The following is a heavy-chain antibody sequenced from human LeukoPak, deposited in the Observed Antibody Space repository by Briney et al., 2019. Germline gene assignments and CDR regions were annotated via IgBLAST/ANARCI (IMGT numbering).Heavy chain of an antibody. CDR2: INPNSGDT. Sequence: APVKVSCKASGYTFTGYYMHWVRQAPGQGLEWMGWINPNSGDTNYAQKFQARVTMTRDTSISTAYMELSRLRSDGTAVYYCARGLLTGIPFDYWGQGTLVTVSS. D-gene: IGHD7-27*01. V-gene: IGHV1-2*02. CDR1: GYTFTGYY. J-gene: IGHJ4*02. CDR3: ARGLLTGIPFDY.